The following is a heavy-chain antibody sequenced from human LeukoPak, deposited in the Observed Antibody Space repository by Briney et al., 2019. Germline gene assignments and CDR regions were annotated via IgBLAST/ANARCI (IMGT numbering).Heavy chain of an antibody. CDR3: AKDIHSGSSLDY. D-gene: IGHD1-26*01. Sequence: GGSLRLSCVASGFTFSHYSMNWVRQAPGKGLEWVSSIRFTGSYIYYADSVKGRFTISRDNSKNTLYLQMNSLRAEDTAVYYCAKDIHSGSSLDYWGQGTLVTVSS. CDR1: GFTFSHYS. J-gene: IGHJ4*02. CDR2: IRFTGSYI. V-gene: IGHV3-21*04.